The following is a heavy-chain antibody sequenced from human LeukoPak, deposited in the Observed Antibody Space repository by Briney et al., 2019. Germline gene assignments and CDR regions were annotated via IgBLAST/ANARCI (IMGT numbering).Heavy chain of an antibody. CDR1: GGSISCYY. Sequence: SSETLSLTCTVSGGSISCYYWSWIRQPPGKGLEWIGYIYYSGSTNYNPSLKSRVTISVDTSKNQFSLKLSSVTAADTAVYYCARSSSWYGWFDPWGQGTLVTVSS. D-gene: IGHD6-13*01. CDR3: ARSSSWYGWFDP. J-gene: IGHJ5*02. V-gene: IGHV4-59*01. CDR2: IYYSGST.